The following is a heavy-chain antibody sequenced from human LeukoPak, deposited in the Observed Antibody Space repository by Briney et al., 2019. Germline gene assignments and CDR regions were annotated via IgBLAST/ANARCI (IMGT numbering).Heavy chain of an antibody. D-gene: IGHD6-19*01. J-gene: IGHJ5*02. CDR3: ARDQEQWLPPDLSYNWFDP. CDR1: GYTFTGYY. V-gene: IGHV1-2*02. CDR2: INPNSGGT. Sequence: ASVKVSCKASGYTFTGYYMHWVRQAPGQGLEWMGWINPNSGGTNYAQKFQGRVTMTRDTSISTAYMELGRLRSDDTAVYYCARDQEQWLPPDLSYNWFDPWGQGTLVTVSS.